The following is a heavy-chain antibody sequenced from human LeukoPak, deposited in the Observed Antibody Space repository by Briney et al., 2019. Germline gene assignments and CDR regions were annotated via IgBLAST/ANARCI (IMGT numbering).Heavy chain of an antibody. J-gene: IGHJ4*02. Sequence: SETLSLTCTVSGGSISSYYWSWIRQPPGKGLEWIGYIYYSGSTNYNPSLKSRVTISVDTSKNQFSLKLSSVTAADTAVYYCARGGVILGRDYWGQGTLVTVSS. CDR1: GGSISSYY. CDR2: IYYSGST. D-gene: IGHD3-22*01. V-gene: IGHV4-59*12. CDR3: ARGGVILGRDY.